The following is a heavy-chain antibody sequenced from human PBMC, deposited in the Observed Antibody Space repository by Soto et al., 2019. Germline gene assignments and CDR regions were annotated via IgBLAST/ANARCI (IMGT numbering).Heavy chain of an antibody. Sequence: GGSLRLSCAASGFTFSSYAMSWVRQAPGKGLEWVSAISGSGGSTYYADSVKGRFTISRDNSKNTLYLQMNSLRAEDTAVYYCAKDRKRITIFGVVMGQDDAFDIWGQGTMVTVSS. V-gene: IGHV3-23*01. J-gene: IGHJ3*02. CDR3: AKDRKRITIFGVVMGQDDAFDI. CDR2: ISGSGGST. D-gene: IGHD3-3*01. CDR1: GFTFSSYA.